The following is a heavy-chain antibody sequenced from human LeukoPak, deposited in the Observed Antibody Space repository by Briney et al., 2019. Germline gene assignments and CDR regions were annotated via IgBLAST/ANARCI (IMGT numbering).Heavy chain of an antibody. J-gene: IGHJ4*02. Sequence: GGSLRLSCAASGFIFTDYWMYWVRQAPGRGLAWVANIKEDGSEKNYVDSVKGRFTISRDNAKNSVYLQMNSLRVEDTAVYYCARDGGSFLDYWGQGTLVTVSS. CDR3: ARDGGSFLDY. CDR2: IKEDGSEK. CDR1: GFIFTDYW. V-gene: IGHV3-7*01. D-gene: IGHD1-26*01.